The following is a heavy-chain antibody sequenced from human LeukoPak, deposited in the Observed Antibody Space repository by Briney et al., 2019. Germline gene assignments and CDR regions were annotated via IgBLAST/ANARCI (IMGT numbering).Heavy chain of an antibody. CDR1: GGSISNYY. Sequence: SETLSLTCTVSGGSISNYYWSWIRQPPGRGLEWIGYINYSGSTNYIPSLKNRVTISVDTSKNQFSLKVTSVTAADTAVYYCARLNGGYWGQGTLVTFSS. D-gene: IGHD1-1*01. CDR3: ARLNGGY. V-gene: IGHV4-59*08. CDR2: INYSGST. J-gene: IGHJ4*02.